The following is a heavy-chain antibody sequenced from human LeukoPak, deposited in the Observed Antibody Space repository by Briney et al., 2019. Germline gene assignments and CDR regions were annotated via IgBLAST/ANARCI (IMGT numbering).Heavy chain of an antibody. CDR2: FDPEDGET. CDR1: GYTLTELS. D-gene: IGHD3-16*02. Sequence: ASVKVSCKVSGYTLTELSMHWVRQAPGKGLEWMGGFDPEDGETIYAQKFQGRVTMTEDTSTDTAYMELSSLRSEDTAVYYCAKTSNYDYVWGSYRTRDAFDIWGQGTMVTVSS. CDR3: AKTSNYDYVWGSYRTRDAFDI. V-gene: IGHV1-24*01. J-gene: IGHJ3*02.